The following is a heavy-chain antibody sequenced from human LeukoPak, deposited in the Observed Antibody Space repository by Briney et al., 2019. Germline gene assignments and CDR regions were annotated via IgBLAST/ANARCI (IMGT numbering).Heavy chain of an antibody. CDR3: ARVFDYGDSFFDY. Sequence: GASLRLSCAASGFTFSSYSMNWVRQAPGKGLEWVSSISSSSSYIYYADSVKGRFTISRDNAKNSLYLQMNSLRAEDTAVYYCARVFDYGDSFFDYWGQGTLVTVSS. J-gene: IGHJ4*02. D-gene: IGHD4-17*01. V-gene: IGHV3-21*01. CDR1: GFTFSSYS. CDR2: ISSSSSYI.